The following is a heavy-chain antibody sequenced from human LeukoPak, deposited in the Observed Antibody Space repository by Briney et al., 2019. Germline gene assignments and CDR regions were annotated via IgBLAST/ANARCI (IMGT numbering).Heavy chain of an antibody. CDR1: GYTFTSYA. V-gene: IGHV7-4-1*02. D-gene: IGHD6-13*01. CDR2: INTNTGNP. J-gene: IGHJ5*02. Sequence: ASVKVSCKASGYTFTSYAMNWVRQAPGQGLEWMGWINTNTGNPTYAQGFTGRFVFSLDTSVSTAYLQISSLKAEDTAVYYCARTIKPTGYSSSWSHNWFDPWGQGTLVTVSS. CDR3: ARTIKPTGYSSSWSHNWFDP.